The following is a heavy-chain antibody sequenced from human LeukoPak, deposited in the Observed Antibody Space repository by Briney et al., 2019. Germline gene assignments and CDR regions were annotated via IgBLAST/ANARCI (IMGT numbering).Heavy chain of an antibody. D-gene: IGHD2-2*01. CDR3: ARGRGDIVVVPAAIWPLADY. CDR1: GYTFTGYY. J-gene: IGHJ4*02. V-gene: IGHV1-2*02. Sequence: ASVKVSCKPSGYTFTGYYLHWVRQAPGQGLEWMGWINPNTGATIYAEKFQGRVTMTRDTSIDTAYMEMRSLRSDDTAVYYCARGRGDIVVVPAAIWPLADYWGQGTLVTVSS. CDR2: INPNTGAT.